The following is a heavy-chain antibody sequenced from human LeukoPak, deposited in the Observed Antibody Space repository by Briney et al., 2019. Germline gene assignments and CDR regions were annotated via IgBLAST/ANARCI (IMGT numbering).Heavy chain of an antibody. CDR1: GFSFSNFA. CDR2: IFGSGGSA. J-gene: IGHJ4*02. D-gene: IGHD6-19*01. V-gene: IGHV3-23*01. Sequence: GGSLRLSCEVSGFSFSNFAMSWVRQAAGKGLEWVSGIFGSGGSAHYADSVKGRFTISRDNSQNTVYLQMNSLRAEDTAVYYCGKTTTGYSSGRNPAWPVDYWGQGTLVTVSS. CDR3: GKTTTGYSSGRNPAWPVDY.